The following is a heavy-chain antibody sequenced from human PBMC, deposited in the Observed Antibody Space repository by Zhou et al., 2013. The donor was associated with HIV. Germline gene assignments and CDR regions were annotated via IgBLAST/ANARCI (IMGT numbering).Heavy chain of an antibody. Sequence: QVQLQESGPGLVKPSETLSLTCTVSGGSISRYYWSWIRQPPGRGLEWIGYIYTSGSTNYNPSLKSRVTISVDTSKNQFSLKLSSVTAADTAVYYCAKLVAARDYYFYIDVWGKGPRSPSP. J-gene: IGHJ6*03. CDR1: GGSISRYY. V-gene: IGHV4-4*09. D-gene: IGHD6-13*01. CDR2: IYTSGST. CDR3: AKLVAARDYYFYIDV.